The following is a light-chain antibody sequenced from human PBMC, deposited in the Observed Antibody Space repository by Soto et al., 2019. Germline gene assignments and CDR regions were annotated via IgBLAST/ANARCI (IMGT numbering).Light chain of an antibody. CDR3: LLSYNTFRV. Sequence: QTVVTQETSLTVSPGGTVTLTCGSSTGTVTSTHYPFWFQQKPGQAPTIVIYDTNNKNSWTPARFSGSLLGGKAALTLSGAQPEDEAEYYCLLSYNTFRVFGGGTKLTVL. V-gene: IGLV7-46*01. CDR2: DTN. J-gene: IGLJ3*02. CDR1: TGTVTSTHY.